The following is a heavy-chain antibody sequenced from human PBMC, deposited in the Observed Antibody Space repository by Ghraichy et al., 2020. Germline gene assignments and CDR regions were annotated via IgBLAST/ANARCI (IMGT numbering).Heavy chain of an antibody. CDR3: ARNPPSNLVFDY. J-gene: IGHJ4*02. CDR1: GVSISSYY. Sequence: SQTLSLTCTVSGVSISSYYWSWIRQPPGKGLEWIGYIYYRGSTNYQPSLKSRVTISVDTYKNQFSLKLSSVTAADTAVYYCARNPPSNLVFDYWGQGTLVTVSS. V-gene: IGHV4-59*01. D-gene: IGHD6-6*01. CDR2: IYYRGST.